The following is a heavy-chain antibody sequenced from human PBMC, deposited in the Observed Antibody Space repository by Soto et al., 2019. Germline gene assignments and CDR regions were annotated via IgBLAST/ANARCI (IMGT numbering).Heavy chain of an antibody. D-gene: IGHD7-27*01. V-gene: IGHV3-11*01. CDR3: VRRGWGGGGGGDY. CDR1: GFTFSDYY. Sequence: QVHLVESGGGLVKPGGSLRLSCAASGFTFSDYYMNWIRQAPGKGLEWVSYISGSGTTLNHADSVKGRFTISRDNAKNSLYLKMNSRGGKDTAVYYCVRRGWGGGGGGDYWGQGTLVIVSS. J-gene: IGHJ4*02. CDR2: ISGSGTTL.